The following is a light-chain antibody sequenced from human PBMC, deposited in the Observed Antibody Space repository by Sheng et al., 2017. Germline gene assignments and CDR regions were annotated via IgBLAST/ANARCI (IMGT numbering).Light chain of an antibody. CDR3: QQANSFPWT. CDR2: EAS. Sequence: DIQMAQSPAALSASVGDRVTISCRASQSISTWLAWYQQKPGKAPKLLIYEASDLESGVPSRFSGSGSGTEFTLTISSLQPEDFATYYCQQANSFPWTFGQGTKVEIK. CDR1: QSISTW. V-gene: IGKV1-5*03. J-gene: IGKJ1*01.